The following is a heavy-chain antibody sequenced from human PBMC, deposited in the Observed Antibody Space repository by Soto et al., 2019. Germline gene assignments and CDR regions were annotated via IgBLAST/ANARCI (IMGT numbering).Heavy chain of an antibody. J-gene: IGHJ5*02. CDR3: AXVRYYDFWSRYPNWFDP. CDR1: GGTFSSYA. Sequence: RASVKVSCKASGGTFSSYAISWVRQAPGQGLEWMGGIIPIFGTANYAQKFQGRVTITADESTSTAYMELSSLRSEDTAVYYCAXVRYYDFWSRYPNWFDPWGRGTLVTVSS. CDR2: IIPIFGTA. D-gene: IGHD3-3*01. V-gene: IGHV1-69*13.